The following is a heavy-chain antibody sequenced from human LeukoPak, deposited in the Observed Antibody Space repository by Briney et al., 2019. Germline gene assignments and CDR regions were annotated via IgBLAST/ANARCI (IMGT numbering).Heavy chain of an antibody. CDR3: PRDINYDSSGYYSGLYYFDY. V-gene: IGHV1-69*04. CDR1: GGTFSSYA. CDR2: IIPILGIA. Sequence: ASVKVSCKASGGTFSSYAISWVRQAPGQGLEWMGKIIPILGIANYAQKFQGRVTITADKSTSTAYMELSSLRSEDTAVYYCPRDINYDSSGYYSGLYYFDYWGQGTLVTVSS. J-gene: IGHJ4*02. D-gene: IGHD3-22*01.